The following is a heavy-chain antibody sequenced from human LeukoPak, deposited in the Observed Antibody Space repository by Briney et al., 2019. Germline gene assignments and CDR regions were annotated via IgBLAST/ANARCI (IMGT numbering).Heavy chain of an antibody. V-gene: IGHV3-11*04. D-gene: IGHD2-2*01. J-gene: IGHJ4*02. CDR2: ISHTGTTM. Sequence: GGSLRLSCAASGFTFSDHYMSWLRQAPGKGLEWVSYISHTGTTMYYADSVKGRFTLSRDNARNSLYLQMNSLRAEDTAVYYCAKEYCSSTSCWGYWGQGTLVTVSS. CDR3: AKEYCSSTSCWGY. CDR1: GFTFSDHY.